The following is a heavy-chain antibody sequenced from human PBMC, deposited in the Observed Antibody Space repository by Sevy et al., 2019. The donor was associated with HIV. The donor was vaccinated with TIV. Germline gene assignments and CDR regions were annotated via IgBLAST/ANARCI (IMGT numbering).Heavy chain of an antibody. CDR3: TKTYYYDSSGYYHDY. CDR1: GFTFSNAW. CDR2: IKSKTDGGTT. V-gene: IGHV3-15*01. Sequence: GGSPRLSCAASGFTFSNAWMSWVRQAPGKGLEWVGRIKSKTDGGTTDYAAPVKGRFTISRDDSKNTLYLQMNSLKTEDTAVYYCTKTYYYDSSGYYHDYWGQGTLVTVSS. J-gene: IGHJ4*02. D-gene: IGHD3-22*01.